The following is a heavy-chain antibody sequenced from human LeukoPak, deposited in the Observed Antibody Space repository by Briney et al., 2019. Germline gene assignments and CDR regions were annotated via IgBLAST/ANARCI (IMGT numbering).Heavy chain of an antibody. CDR2: INSDGSST. J-gene: IGHJ4*02. CDR3: VRADSSGYYFDY. D-gene: IGHD6-19*01. CDR1: GFTFSSFW. Sequence: GGSLRLACAASGFTFSSFWMHWVRQAPGKVLVWVSRINSDGSSTNYADSVKGRITISRDNAKNAVFLQMNSLRVEDTAVYYCVRADSSGYYFDYWGQGTLVSASS. V-gene: IGHV3-74*01.